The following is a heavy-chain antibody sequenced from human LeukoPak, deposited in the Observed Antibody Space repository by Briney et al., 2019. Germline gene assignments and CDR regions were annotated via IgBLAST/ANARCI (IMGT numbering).Heavy chain of an antibody. CDR1: GGSISSGSYY. D-gene: IGHD4-23*01. J-gene: IGHJ4*02. CDR3: ARGTTYGGNPFDY. Sequence: SQTLSLTCTVSGGSISSGSYYWSWTRQPAGKGLEWIGRIYTSGSTNCNPSLKSRVTISVDTSKNQFSLKLSSVTAADTAVYYCARGTTYGGNPFDYWGQGTLVTVSS. V-gene: IGHV4-61*02. CDR2: IYTSGST.